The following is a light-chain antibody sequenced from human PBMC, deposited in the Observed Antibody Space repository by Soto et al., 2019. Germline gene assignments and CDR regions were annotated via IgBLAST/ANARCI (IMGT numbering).Light chain of an antibody. CDR3: CSSAPESNYV. CDR1: SSDVGAYNS. CDR2: KGT. V-gene: IGLV2-23*01. J-gene: IGLJ1*01. Sequence: QSVQAHSASVSGSPGHSIAISCTGTSSDVGAYNSVSWYQQHPHRAPQVIIYKGTQRPSGVSNRFSGSTSGNAASLTISALQTDEEADYFCCSSAPESNYVCGTGTKVTVL.